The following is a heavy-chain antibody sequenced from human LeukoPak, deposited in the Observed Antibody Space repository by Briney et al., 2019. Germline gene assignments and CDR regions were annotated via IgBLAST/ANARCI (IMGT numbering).Heavy chain of an antibody. J-gene: IGHJ4*02. CDR3: ATYYYDSSGASLDY. CDR1: GGSISSGSYY. D-gene: IGHD3-22*01. Sequence: SETLSLTCTVSGGSISSGSYYWSWIRQPAGKGLEWIGRIYTSGSTNYNPSLKSRVTISVDTSKNQFSLKLSSVTAADTAVYYCATYYYDSSGASLDYWGQGTLVTVSS. V-gene: IGHV4-61*02. CDR2: IYTSGST.